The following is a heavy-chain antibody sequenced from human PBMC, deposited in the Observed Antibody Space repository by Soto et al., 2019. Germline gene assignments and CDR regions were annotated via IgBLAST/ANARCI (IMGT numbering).Heavy chain of an antibody. CDR3: AREALLYDFWSGYQV. V-gene: IGHV4-61*01. J-gene: IGHJ4*02. Sequence: PSETLSLTYTVSGGSVSSGSYYWSLIRQPPGKGLEWIGEINHSGSTNYNPSLKSRVTISADTSKNQFSLKLTSVTAADTAVYYCAREALLYDFWSGYQVWGQGTLVTVSS. CDR1: GGSVSSGSYY. D-gene: IGHD3-3*01. CDR2: INHSGST.